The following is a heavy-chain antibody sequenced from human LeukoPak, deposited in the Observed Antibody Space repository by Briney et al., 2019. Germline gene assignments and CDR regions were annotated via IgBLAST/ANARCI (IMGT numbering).Heavy chain of an antibody. Sequence: GASVKVSCKASGGTFSSYAISWVRQAPGQGLEWMGGIIPIFGTANCAQKFQGRVTITADESTSTAYMELSSLRSEDTAVYYCARLGSGWYVIDWGQGTLVTVSS. J-gene: IGHJ4*02. D-gene: IGHD6-19*01. CDR2: IIPIFGTA. V-gene: IGHV1-69*13. CDR1: GGTFSSYA. CDR3: ARLGSGWYVID.